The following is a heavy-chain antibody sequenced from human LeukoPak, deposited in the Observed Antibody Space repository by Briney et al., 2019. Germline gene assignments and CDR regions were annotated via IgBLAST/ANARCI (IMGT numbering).Heavy chain of an antibody. V-gene: IGHV3-53*01. Sequence: GGSLRLSCAASGFTVSSSYMSWVRQAPGKGLEWVSVIYSSGSTYYADSVKGRFTISRDNSKNTVYLQMNSLRAEDTAVYYCARHTTAVLRGARGMDVWGQGSTVTVSS. J-gene: IGHJ6*02. D-gene: IGHD3-10*01. CDR2: IYSSGST. CDR1: GFTVSSSY. CDR3: ARHTTAVLRGARGMDV.